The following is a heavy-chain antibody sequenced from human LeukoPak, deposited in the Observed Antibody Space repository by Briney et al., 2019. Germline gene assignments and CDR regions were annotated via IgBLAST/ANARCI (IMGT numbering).Heavy chain of an antibody. J-gene: IGHJ4*02. CDR2: ISSSGSTI. V-gene: IGHV3-48*03. CDR3: ARVRYQLPYS. CDR1: GFTFSTYE. Sequence: GGSLRLSCAASGFTFSTYEMNWVRQAPGKGLEWLSYISSSGSTIYYADSVKGRFTISRDNAKNSLYLQMNSLRAEDTAVYYRARVRYQLPYSWGQGTLVTVSS. D-gene: IGHD2-2*01.